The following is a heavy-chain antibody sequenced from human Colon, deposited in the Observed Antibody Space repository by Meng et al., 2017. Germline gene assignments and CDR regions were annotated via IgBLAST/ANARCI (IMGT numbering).Heavy chain of an antibody. CDR2: ISYNGST. V-gene: IGHV4-59*01. Sequence: SETLSPTCTVSGGFMYSYLWSWIRQSPGKGLEWIGYISYNGSTKHQPSLKSRVIISINTSKNQFSLQVNSVAAADPAVYLCASGGPGGGYGSGSRYNWFDPWGQGTLVTVSS. D-gene: IGHD3-10*01. CDR3: ASGGPGGGYGSGSRYNWFDP. CDR1: GGFMYSYL. J-gene: IGHJ5*02.